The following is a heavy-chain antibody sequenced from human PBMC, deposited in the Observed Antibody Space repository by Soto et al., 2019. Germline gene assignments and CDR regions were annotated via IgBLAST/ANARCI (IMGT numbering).Heavy chain of an antibody. D-gene: IGHD3-3*01. Sequence: VPDSTNKGLEWVAVIWYDGSNKYYADSVKGRFTISRDNSKNTLYRQMNSLRAEDTAVYYCARSLPLSVCFCFSETATTGMY. CDR2: IWYDGSNK. CDR3: ARSLPLSVCFCFSETATTGMY. J-gene: IGHJ6*01. V-gene: IGHV3-33*01.